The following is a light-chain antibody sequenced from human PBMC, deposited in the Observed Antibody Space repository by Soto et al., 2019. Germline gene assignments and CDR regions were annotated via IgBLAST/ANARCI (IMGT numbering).Light chain of an antibody. V-gene: IGLV2-23*01. CDR3: CSYAGSSTYV. J-gene: IGLJ1*01. CDR2: GAN. CDR1: SSDVGSYNL. Sequence: QSALTQPASVSGSPGQSITISCTGTSSDVGSYNLVSWYQQHPGKAPKLMIYGANKRPSGVSYRFSGSKSGNTASLTISGLQAEDEADYYCCSYAGSSTYVFGTGTKVTVL.